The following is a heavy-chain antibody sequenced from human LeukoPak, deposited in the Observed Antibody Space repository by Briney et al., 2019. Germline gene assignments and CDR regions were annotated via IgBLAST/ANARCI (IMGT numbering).Heavy chain of an antibody. CDR1: GYSFTSYW. CDR3: ARHVFIADSSSWHWVFDY. V-gene: IGHV5-51*01. D-gene: IGHD6-13*01. Sequence: LGESLKISCKGSGYSFTSYWIGWVRQMPGKGLEWMGIIYPGDSDTRYSPSFQGQVTISADKSISTAYLQWSSLKASDTAMYYCARHVFIADSSSWHWVFDYWGQGTLVTVSS. J-gene: IGHJ4*02. CDR2: IYPGDSDT.